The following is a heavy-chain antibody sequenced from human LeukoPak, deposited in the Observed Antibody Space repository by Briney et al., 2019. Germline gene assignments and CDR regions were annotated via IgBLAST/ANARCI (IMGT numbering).Heavy chain of an antibody. CDR2: ISSSSSYI. D-gene: IGHD1-7*01. J-gene: IGHJ3*02. Sequence: GGSLRLSCAASGFTFSDHYMDWVRQAPGKGLEWVSSISSSSSYIYYADSVKGRFTISRDNAKNSLYLQMNSLRAEDTAVYYCARDSGNYLDAFDIWGQGTMVTVSS. CDR3: ARDSGNYLDAFDI. CDR1: GFTFSDHY. V-gene: IGHV3-21*01.